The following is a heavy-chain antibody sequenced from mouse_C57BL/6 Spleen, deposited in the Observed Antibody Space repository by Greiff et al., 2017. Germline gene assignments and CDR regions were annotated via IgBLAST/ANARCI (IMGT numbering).Heavy chain of an antibody. Sequence: VQLQQSGAELVKPGASVKMSCKASGYTFTSYWITWVKQRPGQGLEWIGDIYPGSGSTNYNEKFKSKATLTVVTSSSTAYMQLSSLTSEDSAVYYCARFHYGSSYWYFDVWGTGTTVTVSS. CDR2: IYPGSGST. CDR1: GYTFTSYW. D-gene: IGHD1-1*01. J-gene: IGHJ1*03. CDR3: ARFHYGSSYWYFDV. V-gene: IGHV1-55*01.